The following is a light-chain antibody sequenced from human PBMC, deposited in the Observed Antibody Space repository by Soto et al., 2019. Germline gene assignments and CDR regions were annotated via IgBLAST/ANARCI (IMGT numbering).Light chain of an antibody. J-gene: IGKJ5*01. CDR1: QDISDV. CDR2: DAS. V-gene: IGKV1-33*01. CDR3: QQAKSFPLT. Sequence: DIQMTQSPSALSASVGDRVSITCQASQDISDVLNWYQQQPGKAPKVLIYDASKLQTGVPSRFSGRGSGKDFTFTISSLQPDDSGTYFCQQAKSFPLTFGQGTRLEIK.